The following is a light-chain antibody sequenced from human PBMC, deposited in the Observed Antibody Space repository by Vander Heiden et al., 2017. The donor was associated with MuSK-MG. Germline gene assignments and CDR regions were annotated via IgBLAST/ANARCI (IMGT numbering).Light chain of an antibody. V-gene: IGLV2-14*01. J-gene: IGLJ3*02. CDR3: SSYTSGSVWV. Sequence: QSALTQPASVSGSPGQSITISCTGTTSTVGGYTYVSWFQQHPGKGPNLMIYDVSNRPSGVSNRFSGSKSGNTASLTISGLQAEDEADYYCSSYTSGSVWVFGGGTKLTVL. CDR1: TSTVGGYTY. CDR2: DVS.